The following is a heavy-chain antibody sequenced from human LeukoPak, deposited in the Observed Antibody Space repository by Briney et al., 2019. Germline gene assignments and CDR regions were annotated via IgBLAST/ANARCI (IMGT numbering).Heavy chain of an antibody. V-gene: IGHV3-23*01. D-gene: IGHD3-10*01. CDR2: ISGSGGST. Sequence: GGSLRLSCAASGFTFSSYAMSWVRQAPGKGLEWVSAISGSGGSTYYADSVKGRFTISRDNSKNTLYLQMNSLRAEDTAVYYCAEGREGMTVLRPGYYYGSGSYFRYWGQGTLVTVSS. J-gene: IGHJ4*02. CDR1: GFTFSSYA. CDR3: AEGREGMTVLRPGYYYGSGSYFRY.